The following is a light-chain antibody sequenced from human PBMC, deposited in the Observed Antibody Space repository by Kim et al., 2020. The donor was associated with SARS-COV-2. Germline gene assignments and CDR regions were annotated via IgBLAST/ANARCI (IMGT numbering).Light chain of an antibody. Sequence: SASLGDRVTITCRASQNISRFLNWYLQTPGKAPKLVIYAASSLHNGVPSRFSGSGSGTEFTLTITSLRPEDFATYYCQQSYFTPRTFGQGTKLEI. CDR3: QQSYFTPRT. V-gene: IGKV1-39*01. CDR2: AAS. J-gene: IGKJ2*01. CDR1: QNISRF.